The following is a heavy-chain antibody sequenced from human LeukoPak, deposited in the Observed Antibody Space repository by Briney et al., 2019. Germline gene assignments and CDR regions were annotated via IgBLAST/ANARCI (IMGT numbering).Heavy chain of an antibody. CDR1: GFSVSTNF. CDR2: IYSGGTT. Sequence: GGSLRLSCAASGFSVSTNFMSWVRQAPGKGLEWVSVIYSGGTTYYADSVKGRFTITGDNSKNTLYLQMNSLRTEDTGVYHCARDLWATVVSAGPDYWGQGTLVTVSS. V-gene: IGHV3-53*05. D-gene: IGHD4-23*01. J-gene: IGHJ4*02. CDR3: ARDLWATVVSAGPDY.